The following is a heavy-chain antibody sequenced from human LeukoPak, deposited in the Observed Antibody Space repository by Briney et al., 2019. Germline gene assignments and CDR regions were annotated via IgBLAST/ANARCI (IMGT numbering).Heavy chain of an antibody. CDR3: VRSAFHAGSGNYYDY. D-gene: IGHD3-22*01. CDR1: GFTFSNYW. Sequence: GGSQRLSCAASGFTFSNYWIHWVRQAPGKGLVWVSRIDNAGSITTYADSVMGRFTISRDNAENTLYLQMNSLRVEDTAVYYCVRSAFHAGSGNYYDYWGQGTLVTVSS. J-gene: IGHJ4*02. V-gene: IGHV3-74*03. CDR2: IDNAGSIT.